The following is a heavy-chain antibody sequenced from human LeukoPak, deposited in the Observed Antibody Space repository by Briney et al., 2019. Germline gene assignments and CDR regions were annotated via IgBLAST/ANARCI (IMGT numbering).Heavy chain of an antibody. V-gene: IGHV4-59*08. D-gene: IGHD5-18*01. J-gene: IGHJ4*02. CDR2: IYYSGST. CDR3: ARHMGLGYSYGYPYFDY. Sequence: PSETLSLTCTASGGSISSYYWSWIRQPPGKGLEWIGYIYYSGSTNYNPSLKSRVTISVDTSKNQFSLKLSSVTAADTAAYYCARHMGLGYSYGYPYFDYWGQGTLVTVSS. CDR1: GGSISSYY.